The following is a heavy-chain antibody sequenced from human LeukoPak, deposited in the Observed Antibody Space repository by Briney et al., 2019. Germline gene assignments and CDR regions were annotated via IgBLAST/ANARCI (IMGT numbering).Heavy chain of an antibody. V-gene: IGHV1-18*01. J-gene: IGHJ4*02. CDR1: GYTFTSYG. D-gene: IGHD3-10*01. CDR3: ARVERSNYYGSGNPGY. Sequence: ASVKVSSTASGYTFTSYGISRVRQAPGQRLEWMGWISAYNGHTNYAQKLKGRVTMTTDTSTSTAYMELRSLRSDDTAVYYCARVERSNYYGSGNPGYWGEGTLVTVA. CDR2: ISAYNGHT.